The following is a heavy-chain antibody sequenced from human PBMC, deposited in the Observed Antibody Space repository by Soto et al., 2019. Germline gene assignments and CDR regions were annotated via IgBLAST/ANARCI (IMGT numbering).Heavy chain of an antibody. V-gene: IGHV4-34*01. CDR1: GVSFSGYY. CDR2: INHSGST. D-gene: IGHD4-17*01. J-gene: IGHJ4*02. CDR3: ARAMLYGDYAYYFDY. Sequence: SETLSLTCAVYGVSFSGYYWSWIRQPPGKGLEWIGEINHSGSTNYNPSLKSRVTISVDTSKNQFSLKLSSVTAADTAVYYCARAMLYGDYAYYFDYWGQGTLVTVSS.